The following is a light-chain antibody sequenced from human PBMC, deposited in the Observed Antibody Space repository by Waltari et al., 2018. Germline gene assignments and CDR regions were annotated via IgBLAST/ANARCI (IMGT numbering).Light chain of an antibody. Sequence: DIQLNQSPASPSASVGGSVTITCRASQIISSYLNWYQQKPGKGPKLLIYAASSLQRGVPSRFSGSGSGTDFTLTISSLQPEDFATYYCQQSYSTPWTFGQGTKVEIK. V-gene: IGKV1-39*01. CDR2: AAS. CDR1: QIISSY. J-gene: IGKJ1*01. CDR3: QQSYSTPWT.